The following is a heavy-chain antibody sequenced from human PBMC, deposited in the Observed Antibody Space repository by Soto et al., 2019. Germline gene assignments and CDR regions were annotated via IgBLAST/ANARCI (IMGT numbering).Heavy chain of an antibody. CDR3: ARGLYFSGGTCSDS. CDR2: MNPNSGYI. V-gene: IGHV1-8*01. J-gene: IGHJ4*02. D-gene: IGHD2-15*01. CDR1: GYTFTPHD. Sequence: QVQLVQSGAEVKRPGASVKVSCKASGYTFTPHDINWVRQATGQGLEWMGRMNPNSGYIDFAHRFQGTLTMTTNTSISAAYMELSSLRSEDTAIYYCARGLYFSGGTCSDSWGQGTLVIVSS.